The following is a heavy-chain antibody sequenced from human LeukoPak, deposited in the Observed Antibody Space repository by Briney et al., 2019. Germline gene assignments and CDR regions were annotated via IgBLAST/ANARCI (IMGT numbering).Heavy chain of an antibody. CDR2: IIPIFGTA. CDR1: GYTFSSYG. Sequence: ASVKVSCKTSGYTFSSYGISWVRQAPGQGLEWMGGIIPIFGTANYAQKFQGRVTITADKSTSTAYMELSSLRSEDTAVYYCARGMRSYYYYMDVWGKGTTVTVSS. J-gene: IGHJ6*03. CDR3: ARGMRSYYYYMDV. V-gene: IGHV1-69*06.